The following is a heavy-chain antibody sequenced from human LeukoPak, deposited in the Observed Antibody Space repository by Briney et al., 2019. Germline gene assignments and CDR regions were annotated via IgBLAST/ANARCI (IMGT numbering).Heavy chain of an antibody. Sequence: PGGSLRLSCAASGFTFSSYGMHWVRQAPGKGLEWVAVISYDGSNKYYADSVKGRFTISRDNSKNTLYLQMNSLRAEDTAVYYCAKDTKAWSGYYATGHFDYWGQGTLVTVSS. V-gene: IGHV3-30*18. J-gene: IGHJ4*02. CDR3: AKDTKAWSGYYATGHFDY. D-gene: IGHD3-3*01. CDR2: ISYDGSNK. CDR1: GFTFSSYG.